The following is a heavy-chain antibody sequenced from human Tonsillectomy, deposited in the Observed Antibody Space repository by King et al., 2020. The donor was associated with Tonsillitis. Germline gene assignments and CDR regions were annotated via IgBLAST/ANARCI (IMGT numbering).Heavy chain of an antibody. J-gene: IGHJ6*02. CDR3: ARVNRVRDPQGDGGGGYYYGMDV. CDR1: GFTFSDHY. D-gene: IGHD5-24*01. CDR2: ARNEANSYTT. V-gene: IGHV3-72*01. Sequence: VQLVESGGGLVQPGGSLRLSCAASGFTFSDHYMDWVRQAPGKGLEWVGRARNEANSYTTEYAASVKGRFTISRDDSKNSLFLQMNSLKTEDTAVYYCARVNRVRDPQGDGGGGYYYGMDVWGQGTAVTVSS.